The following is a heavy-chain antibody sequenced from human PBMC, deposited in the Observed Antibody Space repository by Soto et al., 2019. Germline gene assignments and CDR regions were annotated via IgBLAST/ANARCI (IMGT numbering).Heavy chain of an antibody. V-gene: IGHV4-34*01. Sequence: QVQLQQWGAGLLKPSENLSLTCAVYGGSFSGYYWSWIRQPPGKGLEWIGEINHSGSTNYNPSLKSRVTISVDTSKNQFSLKLSSVTAADTAVYYCARARTISGRRDYYYGMDVWGQGTTVTVSS. D-gene: IGHD3-3*02. J-gene: IGHJ6*02. CDR2: INHSGST. CDR3: ARARTISGRRDYYYGMDV. CDR1: GGSFSGYY.